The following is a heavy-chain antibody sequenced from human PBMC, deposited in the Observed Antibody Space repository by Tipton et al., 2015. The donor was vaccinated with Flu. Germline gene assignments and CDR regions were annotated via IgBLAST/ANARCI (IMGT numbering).Heavy chain of an antibody. CDR3: ARDFSDWGSGWFDP. Sequence: GLVKPSETLSLSCTVSGGSITSNYWNWIRQSAGKGLEWIGRINTSGTTNYNPSLKSRVSMSVDTFKNQFSLKLNSVTAADTAVYYCARDFSDWGSGWFDPWCQGTPVTVSS. CDR1: GGSITSNY. D-gene: IGHD6-19*01. CDR2: INTSGTT. V-gene: IGHV4-4*07. J-gene: IGHJ5*02.